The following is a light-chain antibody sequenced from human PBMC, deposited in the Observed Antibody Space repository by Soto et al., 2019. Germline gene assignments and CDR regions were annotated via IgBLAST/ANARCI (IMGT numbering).Light chain of an antibody. CDR2: AAS. CDR3: KQTHSMPLT. J-gene: IGKJ4*01. Sequence: DIQMTHSPSSLSASVGDRVTITCRASQSINRYLNWYQQKPGKAPELLMFAASNLESGVPPRFSGSGSEKDFTLTISSLQPEDFATYFCKQTHSMPLTFGWGSKVDIX. CDR1: QSINRY. V-gene: IGKV1-39*01.